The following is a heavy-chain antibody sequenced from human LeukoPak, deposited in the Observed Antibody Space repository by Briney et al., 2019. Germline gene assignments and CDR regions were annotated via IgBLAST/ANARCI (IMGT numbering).Heavy chain of an antibody. D-gene: IGHD6-13*01. J-gene: IGHJ4*02. CDR1: GGSISSYY. CDR2: IYYSGST. CDR3: ARVSSSSPSFDY. V-gene: IGHV4-59*01. Sequence: PSETLSLTCTVSGGSISSYYWSWLRQPPGKGLEWIGYIYYSGSTNYNPSLKSRVTISVDTSKNQFSLKLSSVTAADTAVYYCARVSSSSPSFDYWGQGTLVTVSS.